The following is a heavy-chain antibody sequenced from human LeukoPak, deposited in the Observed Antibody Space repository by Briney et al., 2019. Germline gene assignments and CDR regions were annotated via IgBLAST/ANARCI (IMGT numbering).Heavy chain of an antibody. V-gene: IGHV3-33*01. J-gene: IGHJ4*02. CDR3: ARDRWRGSSSWYPADY. D-gene: IGHD6-13*01. CDR1: GFTFSNYD. Sequence: GGSLRLSCAASGFTFSNYDMHWVRQAPGKGLEWVAVIWFDGSNKFYADSVKGRFTISRDNYKNTLYLQMNSLRAEDTAVYYCARDRWRGSSSWYPADYWGQGALVTVSS. CDR2: IWFDGSNK.